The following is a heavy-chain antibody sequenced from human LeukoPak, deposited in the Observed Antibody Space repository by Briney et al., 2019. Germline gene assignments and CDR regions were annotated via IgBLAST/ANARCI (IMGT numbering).Heavy chain of an antibody. CDR1: GFTFSSYS. CDR2: ISSSSSYI. Sequence: GGSLRLSCAASGFTFSSYSMNWVRQAPGEGLQWVSSISSSSSYIYYADSVEGRFIISRDNAKNSMYLQMNSLRAEDTAVYYCARDYYYDSSGSYYMDVWGKGTTVTVSS. J-gene: IGHJ6*03. V-gene: IGHV3-21*01. D-gene: IGHD3-22*01. CDR3: ARDYYYDSSGSYYMDV.